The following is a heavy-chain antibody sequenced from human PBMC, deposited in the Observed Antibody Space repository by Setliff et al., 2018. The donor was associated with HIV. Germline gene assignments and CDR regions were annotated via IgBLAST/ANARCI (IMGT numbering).Heavy chain of an antibody. CDR3: AREHRFSSGYYLYYFDY. D-gene: IGHD3-22*01. J-gene: IGHJ4*02. CDR2: IIPILGTA. Sequence: SVKVSCKASGGTLSNYGISWVRQAPGQGLEWMGGIIPILGTADYPQKFQGRVTITADESTSTVYMELSYLRSEDTAVYYCAREHRFSSGYYLYYFDYWGQGTLVTAPQ. V-gene: IGHV1-69*13. CDR1: GGTLSNYG.